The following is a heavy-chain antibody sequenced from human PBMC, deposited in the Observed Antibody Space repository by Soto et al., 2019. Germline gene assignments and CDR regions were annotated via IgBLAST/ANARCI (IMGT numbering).Heavy chain of an antibody. Sequence: ASVKVSCKASGYTFTGHYTHWVRQAPEQGPEWMGEIGPESGATRYAQRFQGRVTMTRDMSITTVYMELNNLSPDDTAVYYCGRGRSGQIVVFYWGQGTPVTVSS. CDR1: GYTFTGHY. J-gene: IGHJ4*02. D-gene: IGHD1-26*01. V-gene: IGHV1-2*02. CDR2: IGPESGAT. CDR3: GRGRSGQIVVFY.